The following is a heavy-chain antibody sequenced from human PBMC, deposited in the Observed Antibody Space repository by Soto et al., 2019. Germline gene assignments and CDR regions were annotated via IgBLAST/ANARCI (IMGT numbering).Heavy chain of an antibody. D-gene: IGHD3-9*01. Sequence: SETLSLTCTVSGGSISSYYWSWVRQPPGKGLEWIGYIYYSGSTNYNPSLKSRVTISVDTSKNQFSLKLSSVTAADTAVYYCARRGYYDILTGYPLGFDYWGQGTLVTVSS. V-gene: IGHV4-59*08. CDR1: GGSISSYY. CDR2: IYYSGST. J-gene: IGHJ4*02. CDR3: ARRGYYDILTGYPLGFDY.